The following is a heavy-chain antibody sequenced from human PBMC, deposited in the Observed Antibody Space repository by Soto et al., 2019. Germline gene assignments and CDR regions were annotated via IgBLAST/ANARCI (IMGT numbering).Heavy chain of an antibody. V-gene: IGHV5-51*01. D-gene: IGHD3-22*01. J-gene: IGHJ4*02. Sequence: LKISCKGSGYSFTTYWIGWVRQMPGKGLEWMGVIYPGDSDIRFSPSFQGQVTISADMSLSTAYLQWSSLRVSDTAMYYCARQAYHYDTNSFGYWGQGTLVTVSS. CDR2: IYPGDSDI. CDR1: GYSFTTYW. CDR3: ARQAYHYDTNSFGY.